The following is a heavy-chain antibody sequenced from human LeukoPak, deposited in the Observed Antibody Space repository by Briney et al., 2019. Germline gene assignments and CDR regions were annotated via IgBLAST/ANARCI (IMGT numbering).Heavy chain of an antibody. V-gene: IGHV4-4*07. CDR3: ARGVPAADAFDI. Sequence: SETLSLTCTVSGGSINSYYWRWIRQPAGQGLEWIGRIYTSGTTNYNPSLKSRVTMSVETSKNQFSLKLTSVTAADTAVYYCARGVPAADAFDIWGQGTMVTVSS. D-gene: IGHD2-2*01. CDR1: GGSINSYY. J-gene: IGHJ3*02. CDR2: IYTSGTT.